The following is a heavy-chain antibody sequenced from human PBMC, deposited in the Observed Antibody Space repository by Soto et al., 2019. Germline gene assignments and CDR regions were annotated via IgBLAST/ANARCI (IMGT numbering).Heavy chain of an antibody. J-gene: IGHJ3*02. V-gene: IGHV5-51*01. D-gene: IGHD3-9*01. CDR2: IYRDHSDT. CDR3: STHRLRYFDRNPGYFAI. Sequence: LKISCKGSGYRFTSFWMGWVRQQPGKGLNWMGIIYRDHSDTRYGPSFQGHVTITSDKSITTTYRQRSSRKASDLTMYYCSTHRLRYFDRNPGYFAIWGQGTMVTVAS. CDR1: GYRFTSFW.